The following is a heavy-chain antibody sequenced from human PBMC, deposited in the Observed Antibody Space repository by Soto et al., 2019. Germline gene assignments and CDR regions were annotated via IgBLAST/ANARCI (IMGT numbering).Heavy chain of an antibody. V-gene: IGHV3-23*01. J-gene: IGHJ3*02. CDR2: ISGSGGST. Sequence: GGSLRLSCAASGFTFSSYAMSWVRQAPGKGLEWVSAISGSGGSTYYADSVKGRFTISRDNSKNTLYLQMNSLRAEDTAVYCCAKGLLLFMITFGGAIYGDAFDIWGQGTMVTVSS. D-gene: IGHD3-16*02. CDR1: GFTFSSYA. CDR3: AKGLLLFMITFGGAIYGDAFDI.